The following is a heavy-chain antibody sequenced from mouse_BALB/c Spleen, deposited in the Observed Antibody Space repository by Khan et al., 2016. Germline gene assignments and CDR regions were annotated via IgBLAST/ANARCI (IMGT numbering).Heavy chain of an antibody. CDR1: GFTFSTYG. J-gene: IGHJ2*01. V-gene: IGHV5-6-3*01. CDR2: INSNGGST. Sequence: EVELVESGGGLVQPGGSLKLSCAASGFTFSTYGMSWVRQTPDKRLELVATINSNGGSTYYPDSVKGRFTISSDNAKNTLYLQMSSLNSEDTAMYYCARENYRYYFDYWGQGTTLTVSS. CDR3: ARENYRYYFDY. D-gene: IGHD2-14*01.